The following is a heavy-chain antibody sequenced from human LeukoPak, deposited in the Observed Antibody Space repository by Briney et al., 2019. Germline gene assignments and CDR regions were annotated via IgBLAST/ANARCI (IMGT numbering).Heavy chain of an antibody. CDR1: GGSISSSSYY. CDR3: ARDHVRFIRRRNNVFDI. Sequence: SETLSLTCTVSGGSISSSSYYWGWIRQPPGTGLEWIGSIYYSGSTYYSPSLKSRVTISVDTSKNQFSLKLSSVTAADTAVYYCARDHVRFIRRRNNVFDIWGQGTMVTVSS. J-gene: IGHJ3*02. V-gene: IGHV4-39*07. D-gene: IGHD1-14*01. CDR2: IYYSGST.